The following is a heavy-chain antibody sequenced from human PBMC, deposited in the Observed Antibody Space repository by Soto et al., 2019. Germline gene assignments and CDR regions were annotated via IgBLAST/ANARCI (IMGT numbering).Heavy chain of an antibody. Sequence: EVQLVESGGGLVKPGGSLRLSCAASGFTFSNAWMNWVRQAPGKGLEWVGRIKSKTDGGTTDYAAPVKGRFTISRDDSKNTLYLQMNSLKTEDTAVYYCTTDDCSSTSCYRSCGGDCYSSEFDYWGQGTLVTVSS. CDR1: GFTFSNAW. CDR2: IKSKTDGGTT. D-gene: IGHD2-2*01. CDR3: TTDDCSSTSCYRSCGGDCYSSEFDY. V-gene: IGHV3-15*07. J-gene: IGHJ4*02.